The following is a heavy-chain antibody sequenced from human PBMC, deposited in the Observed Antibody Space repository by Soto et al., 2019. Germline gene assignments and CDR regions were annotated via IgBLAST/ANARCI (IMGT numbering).Heavy chain of an antibody. J-gene: IGHJ6*02. CDR3: ARHAAGGKAYYYYCGMDV. CDR2: IDPSDSYT. Sequence: GESLKISCKGSGYSFTSYWISWVRQMPGKGLEWMGRIDPSDSYTNYSPSFQGHVTISADKSISTAYLQWSSLKASDTAMYYCARHAAGGKAYYYYCGMDVWGQGTTVTVSS. V-gene: IGHV5-10-1*01. D-gene: IGHD2-8*02. CDR1: GYSFTSYW.